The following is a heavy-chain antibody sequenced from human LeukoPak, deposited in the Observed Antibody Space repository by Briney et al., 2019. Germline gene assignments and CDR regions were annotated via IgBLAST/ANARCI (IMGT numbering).Heavy chain of an antibody. D-gene: IGHD1-14*01. CDR1: GDSISSNKW. CDR3: AKGGPEASAGLSWFDP. V-gene: IGHV4-4*02. Sequence: PSETLSLTCAVSGDSISSNKWWNWVRRPPGKGLEWIGEIHHSGRTNYNPSLKSRVTISVDKSKNEFSLNLSSVTAADTAVYYCAKGGPEASAGLSWFDPWGQGTLVTVSS. CDR2: IHHSGRT. J-gene: IGHJ5*02.